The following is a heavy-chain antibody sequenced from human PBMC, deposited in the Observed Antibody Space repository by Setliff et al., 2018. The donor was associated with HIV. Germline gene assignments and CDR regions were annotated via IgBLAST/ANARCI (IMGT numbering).Heavy chain of an antibody. Sequence: PSETLSLTCAVYGGSFSGYDWSWIRQPPGKGLEWIGEINHSGSTNYNPSLKSRVTISVDTSQNQFSLKLSSVTAADTAVYFCARQTYYYDNSGHNWFDPWGQGTLVTVSS. CDR1: GGSFSGYD. CDR3: ARQTYYYDNSGHNWFDP. V-gene: IGHV4-34*01. D-gene: IGHD3-22*01. J-gene: IGHJ5*02. CDR2: INHSGST.